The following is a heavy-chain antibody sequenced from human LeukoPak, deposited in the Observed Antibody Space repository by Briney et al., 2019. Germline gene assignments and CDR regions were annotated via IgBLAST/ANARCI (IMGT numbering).Heavy chain of an antibody. Sequence: TGGSLRLSCAASGFTFSSYAMHWVRQAPGKGLEWVAVISYDGSNKYYADSVKGRFTISRDNSKNTLYLQMNSLRAEDTAVYYCARGGIAAHLIIWGQGTLVTVSS. CDR2: ISYDGSNK. V-gene: IGHV3-30*04. CDR3: ARGGIAAHLII. J-gene: IGHJ4*02. CDR1: GFTFSSYA. D-gene: IGHD6-13*01.